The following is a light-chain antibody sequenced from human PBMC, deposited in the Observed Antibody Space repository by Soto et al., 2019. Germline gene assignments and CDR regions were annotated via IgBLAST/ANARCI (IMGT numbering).Light chain of an antibody. V-gene: IGKV1-6*01. J-gene: IGKJ5*01. CDR3: QQYHWAPDT. CDR1: QGIRND. Sequence: QMTQSPSTLSASVGDTVTITCRTSQGIRNDLGWYQQKPGKAPKLLIYAASSLQSGVPSRFSGSGSGTDFTLTVSRLEPEDFAVYYCQQYHWAPDTFGQGTRLEIK. CDR2: AAS.